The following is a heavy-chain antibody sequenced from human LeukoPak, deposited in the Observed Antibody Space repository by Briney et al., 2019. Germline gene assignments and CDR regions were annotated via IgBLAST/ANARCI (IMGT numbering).Heavy chain of an antibody. V-gene: IGHV3-30*03. CDR1: GFAFSCCG. J-gene: IGHJ4*02. CDR3: AREDSNNFDY. Sequence: GGSLRLSCTASGFAFSCCGMHWVRQAPGRGLEWVAIISYDGTYEYFADSVTGRFTISRDNSKNTLSLQMNSLRAEDTAVYYCAREDSNNFDYWGQGTLVTVSS. D-gene: IGHD4-11*01. CDR2: ISYDGTYE.